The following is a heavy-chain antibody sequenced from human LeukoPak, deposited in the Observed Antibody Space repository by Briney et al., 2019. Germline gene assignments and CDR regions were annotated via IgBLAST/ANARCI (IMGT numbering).Heavy chain of an antibody. V-gene: IGHV3-66*01. D-gene: IGHD2/OR15-2a*01. CDR1: GFTFSINY. J-gene: IGHJ6*02. Sequence: GGSLRLSFAASGFTFSINYMRWVRRARGKGLEWLSGIYSGGSTYYADSVKGRFTISRDNFKSPVDLEINSLRAEETGLYYCGRSSRITYSYYDMDVWGQGTTAPVSS. CDR2: IYSGGST. CDR3: GRSSRITYSYYDMDV.